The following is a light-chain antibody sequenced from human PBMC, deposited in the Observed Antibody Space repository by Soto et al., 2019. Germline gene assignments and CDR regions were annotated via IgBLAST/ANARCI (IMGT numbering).Light chain of an antibody. CDR1: QNINNW. CDR3: QQYDGN. J-gene: IGKJ3*01. CDR2: DAS. Sequence: TQMTQSPSTLSASVGDRVTLTCRASQNINNWLAWYQQKPGKAPKALIYDASSLESGVPSRFSGSGSGTEFTLTISSLQPDDFATYYCQQYDGNFGPGTKVDIK. V-gene: IGKV1-5*01.